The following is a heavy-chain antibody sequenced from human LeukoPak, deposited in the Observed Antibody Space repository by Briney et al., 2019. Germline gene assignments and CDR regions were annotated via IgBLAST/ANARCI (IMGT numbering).Heavy chain of an antibody. CDR2: ISADGRTT. CDR1: GFSFDANV. CDR3: ATGQTSDY. V-gene: IGHV3-43*02. J-gene: IGHJ4*02. Sequence: GGSLRLSCAASGFSFDANVMSWVRQAPGKGLDWVSLISADGRTTYYADSVKGRFTISRDNSKNSLYLQIDSLRNEDTAFYYCATGQTSDYWGQGTLVTVSS.